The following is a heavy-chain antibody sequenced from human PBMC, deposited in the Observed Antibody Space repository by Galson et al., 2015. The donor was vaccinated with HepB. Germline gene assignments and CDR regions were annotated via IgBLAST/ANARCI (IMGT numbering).Heavy chain of an antibody. Sequence: QSGAEVKKPGESLRISCKGSGYSFTSYWISWVRQMPGKGLEWMGRIDPSDSYTNYSPSFQGHVTISADKSISTAYLQWSSLKASDTAMYYCARQGGYCSGGSCYSGWFDPWGQGTLVTVSS. D-gene: IGHD2-15*01. CDR1: GYSFTSYW. CDR2: IDPSDSYT. CDR3: ARQGGYCSGGSCYSGWFDP. J-gene: IGHJ5*02. V-gene: IGHV5-10-1*01.